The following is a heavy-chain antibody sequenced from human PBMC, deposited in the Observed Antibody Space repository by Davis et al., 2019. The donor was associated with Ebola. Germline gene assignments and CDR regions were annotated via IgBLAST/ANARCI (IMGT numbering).Heavy chain of an antibody. Sequence: GESLKISCAASGFTFSSYSMNWVRQAPGKGLEWVSGINWNGGSTGYADSVKGRFTISRDNSKNTLYLQMNSLRAEDTAVYYCAKEGRYCSGGSCLVYYYYGMDVWGKGTTVTVSS. CDR1: GFTFSSYS. CDR3: AKEGRYCSGGSCLVYYYYGMDV. CDR2: INWNGGST. J-gene: IGHJ6*04. V-gene: IGHV3-20*04. D-gene: IGHD2-15*01.